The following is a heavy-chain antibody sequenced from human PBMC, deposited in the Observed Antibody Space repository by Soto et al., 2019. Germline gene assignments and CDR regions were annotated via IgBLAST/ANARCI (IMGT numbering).Heavy chain of an antibody. J-gene: IGHJ4*02. CDR2: IFSSGTT. Sequence: QVQLQESGPGLVKPSETLSLTCTVSGGSVSSGSYYWSWIRQPPGKGLEWIGYIFSSGTTNYNPSLKSRVTISVDTSKNQFSLKLSSVTAADTAVYYCARDSCSGGSCHWMDYWGQGTLVTVSS. V-gene: IGHV4-61*01. CDR3: ARDSCSGGSCHWMDY. CDR1: GGSVSSGSYY. D-gene: IGHD2-15*01.